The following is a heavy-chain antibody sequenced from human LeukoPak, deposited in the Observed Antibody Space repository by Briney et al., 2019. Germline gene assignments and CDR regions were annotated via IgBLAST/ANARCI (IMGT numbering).Heavy chain of an antibody. CDR1: GYTFTSYY. CDR3: ARAYYRAFDI. J-gene: IGHJ3*02. CDR2: INPSGGST. V-gene: IGHV1-46*01. Sequence: APVKVSCKASGYTFTSYYMHWVRQAPGQGLEWMGIINPSGGSTSYAQKFQGRVTMTRDMSTSAVYMELSSLRSEDTAVYYCARAYYRAFDIWGQGTMVTVSS. D-gene: IGHD3-10*01.